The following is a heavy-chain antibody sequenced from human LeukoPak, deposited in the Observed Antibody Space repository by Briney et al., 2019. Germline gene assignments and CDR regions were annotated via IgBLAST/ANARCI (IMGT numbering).Heavy chain of an antibody. CDR1: GDSVSSNSVT. CDR2: TYYRSQWKT. V-gene: IGHV6-1*01. CDR3: ARATSMNFDY. Sequence: SQTLSLTCAISGDSVSSNSVTWNWIRQSPSRGLEWLGRTYYRSQWKTDYSASVKSRIAVTPDTSKNQFSLQLNSMTPGDTAVYYCARATSMNFDYWGQGALVTVSS. J-gene: IGHJ4*02.